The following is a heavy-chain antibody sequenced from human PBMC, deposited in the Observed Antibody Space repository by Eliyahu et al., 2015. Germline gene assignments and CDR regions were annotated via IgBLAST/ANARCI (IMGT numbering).Heavy chain of an antibody. CDR3: ARPPTGGGDLSMDV. CDR1: GFXFSSYE. CDR2: ISSSGSTI. D-gene: IGHD2-21*02. V-gene: IGHV3-48*03. J-gene: IGHJ6*02. Sequence: EVQLVESGGGLVQPGGSLRLSCAASGFXFSSYEMNWVRQAPGKGLEGVSYISSSGSTIYYADSVKGRFTISRDNAKNSLYLQMNSLRAEDTAVYYCARPPTGGGDLSMDVWGQGTTVTVSS.